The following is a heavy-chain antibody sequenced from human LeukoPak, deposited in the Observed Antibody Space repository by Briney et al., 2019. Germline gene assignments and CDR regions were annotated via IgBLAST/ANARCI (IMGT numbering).Heavy chain of an antibody. V-gene: IGHV3-30-3*01. CDR1: GFTFSSYA. D-gene: IGHD3-22*01. CDR2: ISYDGSNK. Sequence: PGGSLRLSCAASGFTFSSYAMHWVRQAPGKGLEWVAVISYDGSNKYYADSVKGRFTISRDNSKNTLYLQMNSLRAEDTAVYYCARSIGGYLDYYFDYWGQGTLVTVSS. J-gene: IGHJ4*02. CDR3: ARSIGGYLDYYFDY.